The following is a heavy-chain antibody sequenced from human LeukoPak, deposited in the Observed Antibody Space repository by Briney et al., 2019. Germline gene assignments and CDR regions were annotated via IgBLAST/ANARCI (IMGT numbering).Heavy chain of an antibody. CDR3: AGGGIHPNDAFDI. J-gene: IGHJ3*02. D-gene: IGHD6-13*01. CDR2: IYYSGST. V-gene: IGHV4-59*01. CDR1: GGSISSYY. Sequence: SETLSLTCTVSGGSISSYYWSWIRQPPGKGLEWIGYIYYSGSTNYNPSLKSRVTISVDTSKNQFSLKLSSVTAADTAVYYCAGGGIHPNDAFDIWGQGTMVTVSS.